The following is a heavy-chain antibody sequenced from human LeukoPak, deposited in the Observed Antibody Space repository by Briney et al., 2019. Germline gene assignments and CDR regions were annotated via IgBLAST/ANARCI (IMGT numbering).Heavy chain of an antibody. CDR2: VNCDNENT. CDR3: TRGPFLNGNAYNWFDP. CDR1: GYTFTSFD. D-gene: IGHD1-20*01. J-gene: IGHJ5*02. Sequence: ASVKVSCKTSGYTFTSFDINWVRHTTGHGPEWMGWVNCDNENTRYARKFQGRVAITRDTSTRTVYLELNNLSSGDTAMYYCTRGPFLNGNAYNWFDPWGQGTLVTVSS. V-gene: IGHV1-8*03.